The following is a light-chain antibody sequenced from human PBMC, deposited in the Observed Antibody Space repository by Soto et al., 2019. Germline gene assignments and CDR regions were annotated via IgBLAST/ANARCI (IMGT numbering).Light chain of an antibody. Sequence: LTQSPSSLSASVGDRVTITCRASQGISSALAWYQQKPGQAPRLLIYGASSRATGIPDRFSGSGSGTDFTLTISRLEPEDFAVYYCQQYGSSPLFGGGTKVDIK. V-gene: IGKV3-20*01. CDR2: GAS. CDR3: QQYGSSPL. J-gene: IGKJ4*01. CDR1: QGISSA.